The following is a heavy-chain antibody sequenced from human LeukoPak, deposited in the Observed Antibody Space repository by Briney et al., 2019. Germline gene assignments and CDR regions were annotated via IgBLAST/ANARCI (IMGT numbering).Heavy chain of an antibody. Sequence: GGSLRLSCAVSGFTVTSNYISWVRQAPGKGLEWVSVIYSAGTTYYADSVKGRFTISRDISKNTLYLQMNSLRAEDTAVYYCASQSTPVLRFDIWGQGTMVTVSS. CDR2: IYSAGTT. CDR1: GFTVTSNY. J-gene: IGHJ3*02. CDR3: ASQSTPVLRFDI. V-gene: IGHV3-66*04.